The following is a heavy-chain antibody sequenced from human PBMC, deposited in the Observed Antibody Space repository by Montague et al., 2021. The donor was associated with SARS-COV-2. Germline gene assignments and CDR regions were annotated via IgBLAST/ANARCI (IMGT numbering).Heavy chain of an antibody. Sequence: SLRLSCAASGFTFSSYSVNWVRQAPGKGLEWISYISSSTNIIYYADSVKGRFTISRDNARNSLYLQMNSLRVDDTAVYYCAKDLVLRVARPYALDVWGQGTVVTVSS. CDR1: GFTFSSYS. CDR2: ISSSTNII. D-gene: IGHD6-6*01. V-gene: IGHV3-48*04. J-gene: IGHJ3*01. CDR3: AKDLVLRVARPYALDV.